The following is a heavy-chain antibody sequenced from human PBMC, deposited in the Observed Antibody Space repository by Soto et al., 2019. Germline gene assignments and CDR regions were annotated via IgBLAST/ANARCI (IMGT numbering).Heavy chain of an antibody. J-gene: IGHJ6*02. D-gene: IGHD5-12*01. CDR2: IYYSGST. Sequence: SETLSLTCTVSGGSISSSSYYWGWIRQPPGKGLEWIGSIYYSGSTYYNPSLKSRVTISVDTSKNQFSLKLSSVTAADTAVYYCATRGRDGYNYDYYYYGMDVWGQGTTVTVSS. CDR3: ATRGRDGYNYDYYYYGMDV. CDR1: GGSISSSSYY. V-gene: IGHV4-39*01.